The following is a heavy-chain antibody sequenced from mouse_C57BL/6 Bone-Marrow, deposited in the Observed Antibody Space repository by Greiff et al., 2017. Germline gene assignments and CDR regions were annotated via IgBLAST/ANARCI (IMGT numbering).Heavy chain of an antibody. D-gene: IGHD1-1*01. CDR1: GYTFTSYG. CDR2: IYPRSGNT. CDR3: ARKKKNYYGSSYAMDY. Sequence: VQLVESGAELARPGASVKLSCKASGYTFTSYGISWVKPRTGQGLEWIGEIYPRSGNTYYNEKFKGKATLTADKSSSTAYMELRSLTSEDSAVYFCARKKKNYYGSSYAMDYWGQGTSVTVSS. J-gene: IGHJ4*01. V-gene: IGHV1-81*01.